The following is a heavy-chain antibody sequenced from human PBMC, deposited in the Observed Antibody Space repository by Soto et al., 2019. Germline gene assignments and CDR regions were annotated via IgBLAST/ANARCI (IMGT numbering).Heavy chain of an antibody. D-gene: IGHD5-18*01. Sequence: VQLVESGGGLVKPGESLRLSCAASGVTFSSSSMNWVRQAPGKGLEWVASISTTSSYIYYADSVKGRFTISRDNAKNSLYLQMNSLRAEDTAVYYCARLRGYSDGYGAFDYWGQGTLVTVSS. CDR3: ARLRGYSDGYGAFDY. J-gene: IGHJ4*02. CDR2: ISTTSSYI. V-gene: IGHV3-21*01. CDR1: GVTFSSSS.